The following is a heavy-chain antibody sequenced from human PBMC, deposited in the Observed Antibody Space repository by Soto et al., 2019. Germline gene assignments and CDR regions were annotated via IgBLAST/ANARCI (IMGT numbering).Heavy chain of an antibody. V-gene: IGHV4-4*07. CDR1: GASISSYN. D-gene: IGHD6-13*01. Sequence: PSETLSLTCSVSGASISSYNWNWVRQSPGKGPEWVGRLNIAGTINYNPSLKSRITMSMDTSKAQISLHLRSVTAADTAMYYCARDRGEYTSSWFWYFSHWGHGTLVTVSS. CDR3: ARDRGEYTSSWFWYFSH. J-gene: IGHJ2*01. CDR2: LNIAGTI.